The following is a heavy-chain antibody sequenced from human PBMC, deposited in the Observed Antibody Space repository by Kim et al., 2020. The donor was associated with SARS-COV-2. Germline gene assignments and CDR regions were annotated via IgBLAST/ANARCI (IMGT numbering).Heavy chain of an antibody. D-gene: IGHD3-3*01. CDR2: ISAYNGNT. J-gene: IGHJ6*02. Sequence: ASVKVSCKASGYTFTSYGISWVRQAPGQGLEWMGWISAYNGNTNYAQKLQGRVTMTTDTSTSTAYMELRSLRSDDTAVYYCARAGFLEWLADDYYYGMDVWGQGTTVTVSS. CDR1: GYTFTSYG. CDR3: ARAGFLEWLADDYYYGMDV. V-gene: IGHV1-18*01.